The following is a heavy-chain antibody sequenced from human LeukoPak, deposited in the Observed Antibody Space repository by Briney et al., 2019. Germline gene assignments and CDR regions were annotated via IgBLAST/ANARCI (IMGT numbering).Heavy chain of an antibody. J-gene: IGHJ5*02. D-gene: IGHD5-18*01. CDR3: ARDYSGYSYGSRFDP. CDR1: GFTFSSYS. V-gene: IGHV3-21*01. Sequence: PGGSLRLSCAASGFTFSSYSMNWVRQAPGKGLEWVSSISSSSYIYYADSVKGRFTISRDNAKNSLYLQMNSLRAEDTAVYYCARDYSGYSYGSRFDPWGQGTLVTVSS. CDR2: ISSSSYI.